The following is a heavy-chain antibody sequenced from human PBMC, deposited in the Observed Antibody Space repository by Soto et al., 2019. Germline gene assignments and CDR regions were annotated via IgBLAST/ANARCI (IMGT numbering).Heavy chain of an antibody. J-gene: IGHJ4*02. CDR2: IYYSGST. Sequence: PSETLSLTCTVSGSSLSGHYWSWMRQPPGKGLEWIGYIYYSGSTNYNPSLKSRVTISVDTSKNQFSLKLSSVTAADTAVYYCARAYGGYADYWGQGALVT. V-gene: IGHV4-59*11. CDR3: ARAYGGYADY. D-gene: IGHD5-12*01. CDR1: GSSLSGHY.